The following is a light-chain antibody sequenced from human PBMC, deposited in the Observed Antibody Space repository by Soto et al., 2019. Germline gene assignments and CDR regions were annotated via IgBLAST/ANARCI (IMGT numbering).Light chain of an antibody. J-gene: IGKJ1*01. V-gene: IGKV3-20*01. CDR1: QSVSSNY. CDR3: HQYDKSPWT. CDR2: GAS. Sequence: EIVLTQSPATLSLSPGERATLSCRASQSVSSNYLAWYQQKPGQAPRLLIYGASSRATGIPDRFSGSGSGTDFTLTISRLEPEDFAVYYCHQYDKSPWTFGQGTKVDIK.